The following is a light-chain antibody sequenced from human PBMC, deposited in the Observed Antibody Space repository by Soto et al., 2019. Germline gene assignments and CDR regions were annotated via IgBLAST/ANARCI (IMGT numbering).Light chain of an antibody. CDR1: SSDIGGYNY. CDR2: EVS. J-gene: IGLJ3*02. CDR3: SSYTNSDTWV. V-gene: IGLV2-14*01. Sequence: QSALTQPASVSGSPGQSITISFTGSSSDIGGYNYVSWYQQYPGKAPKLMIYEVSNRPSGISNRFSASKSGNTASLTISGLQAEDETDYYCSSYTNSDTWVFGGGTKLTVL.